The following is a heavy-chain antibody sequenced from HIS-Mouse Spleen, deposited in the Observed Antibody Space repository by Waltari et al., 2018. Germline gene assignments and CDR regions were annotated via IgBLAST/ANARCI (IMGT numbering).Heavy chain of an antibody. CDR2: IYHSGST. Sequence: QVQLQESGPGLVKPSETLSLTCTVSGYSISSGYYWGWIRQPPGKGLEWIGSIYHSGSTYYNPALKSRVTITVDPPKTQFSLKLSSVPAADTAVYYCARVGNWEDAFDIWGQGTMVTVSS. CDR1: GYSISSGYY. V-gene: IGHV4-38-2*02. CDR3: ARVGNWEDAFDI. J-gene: IGHJ3*02. D-gene: IGHD7-27*01.